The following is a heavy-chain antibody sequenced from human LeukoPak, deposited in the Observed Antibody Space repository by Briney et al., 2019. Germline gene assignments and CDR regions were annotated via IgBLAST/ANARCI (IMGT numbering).Heavy chain of an antibody. CDR1: GFTFSSYE. CDR3: ASLTATGGSLSDY. Sequence: GGSLRLSCAASGFTFSSYEMNWVRQAPGKGLGWVSYISITGNTIYYADSVKGRFTLSRDNAKNSLYLQMNSLRAEDTAVYFCASLTATGGSLSDYWGQGTLVTVSS. J-gene: IGHJ4*02. D-gene: IGHD2-15*01. V-gene: IGHV3-48*03. CDR2: ISITGNTI.